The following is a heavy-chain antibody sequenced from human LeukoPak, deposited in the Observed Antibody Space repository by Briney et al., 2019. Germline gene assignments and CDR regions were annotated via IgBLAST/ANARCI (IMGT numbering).Heavy chain of an antibody. CDR2: ISPSGST. J-gene: IGHJ5*02. CDR1: GGSINGGNYY. CDR3: ARHHYMRTKIDWFDP. D-gene: IGHD3-10*01. Sequence: SEALSLTCTVSGGSINGGNYYWTWLRQPAGKGLEWIGRISPSGSTNHNPSLTSRVTISVDTSKNQFSLKLSSVTAADTAVYYCARHHYMRTKIDWFDPWGQGTLVTVSS. V-gene: IGHV4-61*02.